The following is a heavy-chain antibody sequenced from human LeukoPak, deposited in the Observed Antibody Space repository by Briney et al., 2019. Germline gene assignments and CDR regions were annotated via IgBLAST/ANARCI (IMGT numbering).Heavy chain of an antibody. J-gene: IGHJ4*02. Sequence: GGSLRLSCAASGFTFSSYSMNWVRQAPGKGLEWVSYISSSSSTIYYADSVKGRFTISRDNAKNSLYLQMNSLRAEDTAVYYCARDRGLXNAGRRPMREGGYPPXYXXQGTXXTVS. D-gene: IGHD3-22*01. CDR1: GFTFSSYS. CDR3: ARDRGLXNAGRRPMREGGYPPXY. CDR2: ISSSSSTI. V-gene: IGHV3-48*01.